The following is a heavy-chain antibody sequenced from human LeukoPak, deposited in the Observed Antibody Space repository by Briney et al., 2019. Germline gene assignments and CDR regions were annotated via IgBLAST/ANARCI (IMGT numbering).Heavy chain of an antibody. D-gene: IGHD4-23*01. J-gene: IGHJ4*02. CDR2: INHSGST. CDR3: ARVGWRYGGNSAQLEY. CDR1: GGSFSGYY. V-gene: IGHV4-34*01. Sequence: SETLSLTCAVYGGSFSGYYWSWIRQPRGKGLEWIGEINHSGSTNYNPSLKSRVTISVDTSKNQFSLKLSSVTAADTAVYYCARVGWRYGGNSAQLEYWGQGTLVTVSS.